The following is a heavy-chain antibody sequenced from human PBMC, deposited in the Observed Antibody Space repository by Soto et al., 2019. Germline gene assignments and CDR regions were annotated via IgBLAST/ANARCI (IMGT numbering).Heavy chain of an antibody. J-gene: IGHJ6*02. CDR1: GFTFSSYA. V-gene: IGHV3-23*01. Sequence: GGSLRLSCAASGFTFSSYAMSWVRQAPGKGLEWVSAISGSGILTYYADSVKGRFTISRDNSKNTLFLQMNSLRAEDTAVYYCARYIPGVRYYGMDVWGQGTTVTVSS. CDR2: ISGSGILT. D-gene: IGHD2-2*01. CDR3: ARYIPGVRYYGMDV.